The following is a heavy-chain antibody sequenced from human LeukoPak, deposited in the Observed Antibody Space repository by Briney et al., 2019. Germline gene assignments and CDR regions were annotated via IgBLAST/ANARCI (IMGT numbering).Heavy chain of an antibody. Sequence: SVKVSCKASGGTFSSYAISWVRQAPGQGLEWMGGIIPIFGTANYAQKFQGRVTITADESTSTAYMELSSLRSEDTAVYYCASARGYSSSWTWFDPWGQGTLVTVSS. J-gene: IGHJ5*02. CDR3: ASARGYSSSWTWFDP. D-gene: IGHD6-13*01. CDR2: IIPIFGTA. V-gene: IGHV1-69*01. CDR1: GGTFSSYA.